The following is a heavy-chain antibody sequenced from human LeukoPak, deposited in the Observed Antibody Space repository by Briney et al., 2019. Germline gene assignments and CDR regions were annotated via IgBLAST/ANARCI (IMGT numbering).Heavy chain of an antibody. V-gene: IGHV4-61*05. J-gene: IGHJ3*02. CDR1: GGSISSINSNY. D-gene: IGHD6-13*01. Sequence: SETLSLTCTVSGGSISSINSNYCSWIRQPPGKGLEWIGYIYNSGSTNYNPSLKSRVTISVDTSKNQFSLKLSSVTAADTAVYYCARLGIAAAVGAFDIWGQGTMVTVSS. CDR2: IYNSGST. CDR3: ARLGIAAAVGAFDI.